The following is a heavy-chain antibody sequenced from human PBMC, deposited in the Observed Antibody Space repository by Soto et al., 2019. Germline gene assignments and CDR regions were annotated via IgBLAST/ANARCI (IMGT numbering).Heavy chain of an antibody. CDR3: ARGRGWRDY. Sequence: QVQLVQSGAEVKKPGASVKVSCRASGYSFTSYDINWVRQATGQGLEWMGWMDPKTGNTDYGQKFQGRVTMTRNTSISTAYMELSSLTSEDTAVYYCARGRGWRDYWGKGTLVTV. CDR1: GYSFTSYD. V-gene: IGHV1-8*01. D-gene: IGHD6-19*01. CDR2: MDPKTGNT. J-gene: IGHJ4*02.